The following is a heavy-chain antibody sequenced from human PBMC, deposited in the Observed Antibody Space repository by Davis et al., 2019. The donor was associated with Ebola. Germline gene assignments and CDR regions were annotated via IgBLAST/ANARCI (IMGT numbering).Heavy chain of an antibody. Sequence: GESLKISCAASGFTFSSYEMNWVRQAPGKGLEWVSYISSSGSTIYYADSVKGRFTISRDNAKNSLYLQMNSLRAEDTAVYYCARGGGYYRRYYYYGMDVWGQGTTVTVSS. V-gene: IGHV3-48*03. J-gene: IGHJ6*02. CDR3: ARGGGYYRRYYYYGMDV. CDR2: ISSSGSTI. D-gene: IGHD3-3*01. CDR1: GFTFSSYE.